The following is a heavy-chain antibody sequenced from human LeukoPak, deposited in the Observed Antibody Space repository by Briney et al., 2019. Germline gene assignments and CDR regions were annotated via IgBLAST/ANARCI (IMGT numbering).Heavy chain of an antibody. CDR1: GFTFSSYA. V-gene: IGHV3-23*01. D-gene: IGHD3-9*01. J-gene: IGHJ4*02. Sequence: PGGSLRLSCAASGFTFSSYAMSWVRQAPGKGLEWVSAISGSGGSTYYAGSVKGRFTISRDNSRNTLYLQMNSLRAEDTAVYYCAKADYDILGFDYWGQGTLVTVSS. CDR3: AKADYDILGFDY. CDR2: ISGSGGST.